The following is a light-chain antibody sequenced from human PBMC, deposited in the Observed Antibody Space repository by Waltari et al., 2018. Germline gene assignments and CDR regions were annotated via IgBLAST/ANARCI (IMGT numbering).Light chain of an antibody. CDR1: ELGDKY. V-gene: IGLV3-1*01. CDR3: QAWDRGTWV. Sequence: SYELTQPPSVSVSPGQTASITCSGDELGDKYACWYQQKPGQSPVVVIYQDTKRPSGVPERFAGSSSGNTATLTIRGTQAMDEADYYCQAWDRGTWVFGGGTKLTVL. CDR2: QDT. J-gene: IGLJ3*02.